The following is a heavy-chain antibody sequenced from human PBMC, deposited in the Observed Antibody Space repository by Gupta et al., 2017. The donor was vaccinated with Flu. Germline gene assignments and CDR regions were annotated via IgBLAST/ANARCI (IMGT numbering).Heavy chain of an antibody. D-gene: IGHD3-10*01. CDR3: AGLYEYLYY. CDR1: GFTFSSYG. V-gene: IGHV3-33*01. J-gene: IGHJ4*02. CDR2: IWYDGSNK. Sequence: QVQLVESGGGVVQPGRSLRLSCAASGFTFSSYGMHWVRQAPGKGLEWVAVIWYDGSNKYYADSVKGRFTISRDNSKNTLYMQMNSLRAEDTAVDYCAGLYEYLYYGGQRTLVTVSS.